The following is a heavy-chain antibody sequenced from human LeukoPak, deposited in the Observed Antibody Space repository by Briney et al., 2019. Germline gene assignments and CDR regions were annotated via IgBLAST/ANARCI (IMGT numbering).Heavy chain of an antibody. CDR3: ARVGDIYDSSGYYFDY. CDR1: GYTFTSYG. D-gene: IGHD3-22*01. V-gene: IGHV1-18*01. J-gene: IGHJ4*02. CDR2: ISAYNGNT. Sequence: ASVKVSCKASGYTFTSYGISWVRQAPGQGLEWMGWISAYNGNTNYAQKLQGRVTMTTDTSTSTAYMELRSLRSDDTAVYYCARVGDIYDSSGYYFDYWGQGTLVTASS.